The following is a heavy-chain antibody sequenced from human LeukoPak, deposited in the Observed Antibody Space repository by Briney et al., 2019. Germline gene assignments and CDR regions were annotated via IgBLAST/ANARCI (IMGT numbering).Heavy chain of an antibody. V-gene: IGHV4-39*07. D-gene: IGHD1-1*01. CDR1: GGSLSSISYY. CDR2: IYSSGST. Sequence: PSETLSLTCIVPGGSLSSISYYWGWIRQPPGKGLEWIGSIYSSGSTNYNPSLKSRFTTSEDTSKNQFSLELSSVTAADTAVYYCSRDDYNWNHSPAYCMDVWGEGTTVTVS. CDR3: SRDDYNWNHSPAYCMDV. J-gene: IGHJ6*03.